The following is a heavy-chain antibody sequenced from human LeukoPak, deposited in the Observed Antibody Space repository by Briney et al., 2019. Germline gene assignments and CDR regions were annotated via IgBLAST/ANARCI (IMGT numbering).Heavy chain of an antibody. J-gene: IGHJ4*02. D-gene: IGHD5-12*01. Sequence: GGSLRLSCAGSGFTFSNYAMTWVRQAPGKGLEWVSSVSGSGRNTFYPDSVEGRFTISRDNSKNTVYLQMNSLRADDTAVYYCAKSYNGYESKPDYWGQGTLVTVSS. CDR3: AKSYNGYESKPDY. CDR1: GFTFSNYA. V-gene: IGHV3-23*01. CDR2: VSGSGRNT.